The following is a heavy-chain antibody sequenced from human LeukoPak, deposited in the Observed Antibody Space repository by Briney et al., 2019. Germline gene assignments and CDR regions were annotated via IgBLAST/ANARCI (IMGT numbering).Heavy chain of an antibody. CDR1: GYSISSGYY. V-gene: IGHV4-38-2*01. Sequence: SETLSLTCAVSGYSISSGYYWGWIRQPPGKGLEWIGSIYHSGSTYYNPSLKSRVTISVDTSKNQFSLKLSSVTAADTAVYYCARSPYSGYDYPFPLNWYFDLWGRGTLVTVSS. CDR3: ARSPYSGYDYPFPLNWYFDL. J-gene: IGHJ2*01. D-gene: IGHD5-12*01. CDR2: IYHSGST.